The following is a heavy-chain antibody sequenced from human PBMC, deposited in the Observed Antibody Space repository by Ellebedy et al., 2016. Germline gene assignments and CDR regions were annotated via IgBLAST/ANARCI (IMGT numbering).Heavy chain of an antibody. V-gene: IGHV4-38-2*02. CDR1: GYSIRSGYY. D-gene: IGHD1-26*01. CDR3: ARVGGSPQAVFDY. J-gene: IGHJ4*02. CDR2: MHQNGIT. Sequence: GSLRPSCSVSGYSIRSGYYWGWIRQPPGKGLEWIGSMHQNGITYYNPSLNSRVAISMDTSKNQFSLRLITMTAADTAVYFCARVGGSPQAVFDYWGQGALVTVSS.